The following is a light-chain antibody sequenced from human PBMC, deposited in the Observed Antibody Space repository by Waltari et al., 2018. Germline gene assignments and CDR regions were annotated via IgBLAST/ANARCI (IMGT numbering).Light chain of an antibody. CDR2: DDS. J-gene: IGLJ2*01. Sequence: SYVLTQPPSVSVAPGQTARVTCGGNNIGSKSVHWYQQRPGQAPILVLYDDSDRPSGILDRFSGSNSGNTATLTISRVEAGDEADYYCQVWDGSTDVVFGGGTKLTVL. CDR1: NIGSKS. V-gene: IGLV3-21*02. CDR3: QVWDGSTDVV.